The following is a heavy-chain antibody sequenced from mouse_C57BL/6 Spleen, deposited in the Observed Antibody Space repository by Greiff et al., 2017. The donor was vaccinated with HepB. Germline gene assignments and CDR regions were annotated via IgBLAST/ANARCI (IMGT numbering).Heavy chain of an antibody. V-gene: IGHV1-50*01. CDR1: GYTFTSYW. CDR2: IDPSDSYT. CDR3: ARSHYRNYQWYCDV. J-gene: IGHJ1*03. Sequence: QVQLQQPGAELVKPGASVKLSCKASGYTFTSYWMQWVKQRPGQGLEWIGEIDPSDSYTNYNQKFKGKATLTVDTSSSTAYMQFSSLTSEDSAVYYCARSHYRNYQWYCDVWGTGTTVTVSS. D-gene: IGHD2-5*01.